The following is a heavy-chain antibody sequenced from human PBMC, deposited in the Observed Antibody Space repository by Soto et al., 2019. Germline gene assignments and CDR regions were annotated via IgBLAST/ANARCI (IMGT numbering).Heavy chain of an antibody. V-gene: IGHV3-23*01. CDR3: ATDMTPYI. CDR1: GVTFSNYG. Sequence: GGSLRLSCAASGVTFSNYGFHWLRQAPGKGLEWVAAICGSGDITYYADSVKGRFTISRDNSKNTLYLQMNSLRAEDTAIFYCATDMTPYIWGQGTMVTVSS. CDR2: ICGSGDIT. D-gene: IGHD3-16*01. J-gene: IGHJ3*02.